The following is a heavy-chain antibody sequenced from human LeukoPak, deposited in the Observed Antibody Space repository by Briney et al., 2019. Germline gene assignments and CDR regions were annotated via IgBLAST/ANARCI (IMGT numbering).Heavy chain of an antibody. CDR2: ITWNSGDI. J-gene: IGHJ4*02. CDR3: AKDTCSSTSCSNDY. D-gene: IGHD2-2*01. Sequence: GGSLRLSCAASGFTFDDYAMHWVRRAPGKGLEWVPGITWNSGDIGYADSVKGRFTISRDNAKNSLYLQMNSLRAEDTALYYCAKDTCSSTSCSNDYWGQGTLVTVSS. CDR1: GFTFDDYA. V-gene: IGHV3-9*01.